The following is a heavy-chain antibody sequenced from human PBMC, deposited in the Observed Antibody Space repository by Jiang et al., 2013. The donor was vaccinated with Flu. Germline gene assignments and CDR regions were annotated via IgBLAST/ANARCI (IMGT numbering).Heavy chain of an antibody. Sequence: KPTQTLTLTSTFSGFSLSTSGMCVSWIRQPPGKALEWLALIDWDDDKYYSTSLKTRLTISKDTSKNQVVLTMTNMDPVDTATYYCARSAYGGNSPFPYWYFDLWGRGTLVTVSS. D-gene: IGHD4-23*01. CDR1: GFSLSTSGMC. J-gene: IGHJ2*01. CDR2: IDWDDDK. V-gene: IGHV2-70*01. CDR3: ARSAYGGNSPFPYWYFDL.